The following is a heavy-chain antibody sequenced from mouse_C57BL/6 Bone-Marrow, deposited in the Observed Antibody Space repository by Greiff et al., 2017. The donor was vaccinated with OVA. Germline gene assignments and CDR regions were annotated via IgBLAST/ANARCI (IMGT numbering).Heavy chain of an antibody. V-gene: IGHV3-6*01. Sequence: EVQLQESGPGLVKPSQSLSLTCSVTGYSITSGYYWNWIRQFPGNKLEWMGYISYDGSNNYNPSLKNRISITRDTSKNQFFLKLNSVTTEDTATYYCARSLDYYSNYDWYFDVWGTGTTVTVSS. D-gene: IGHD2-5*01. CDR2: ISYDGSN. CDR1: GYSITSGYY. J-gene: IGHJ1*03. CDR3: ARSLDYYSNYDWYFDV.